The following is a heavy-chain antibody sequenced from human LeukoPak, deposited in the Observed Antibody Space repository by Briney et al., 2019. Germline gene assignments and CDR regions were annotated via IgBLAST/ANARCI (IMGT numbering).Heavy chain of an antibody. D-gene: IGHD1-7*01. CDR3: ARGRGRITGTNDAFDI. Sequence: GGSLRLSFAASGFTVSSNYMSWVRQAPGKGLEWVSVIYSGGSTYYADSVKGRFTISRDNSKNTLYLQMNSLRAEDTAVYYCARGRGRITGTNDAFDIWGQGTMVTVSS. CDR2: IYSGGST. V-gene: IGHV3-53*01. CDR1: GFTVSSNY. J-gene: IGHJ3*02.